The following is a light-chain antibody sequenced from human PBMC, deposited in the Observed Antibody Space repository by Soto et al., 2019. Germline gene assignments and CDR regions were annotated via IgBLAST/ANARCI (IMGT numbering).Light chain of an antibody. CDR3: QSYNTARPT. CDR2: AAS. J-gene: IGKJ5*01. Sequence: DIQMTQTPSTLSASVGDRVTITCRASQSISNWVAWYQQKVGRAPKLLLYAASTLQSGVPSRFSGSGSGTDFTLTISGLQPEDLATYYCQSYNTARPTFGQGTRLEIK. V-gene: IGKV1-27*01. CDR1: QSISNW.